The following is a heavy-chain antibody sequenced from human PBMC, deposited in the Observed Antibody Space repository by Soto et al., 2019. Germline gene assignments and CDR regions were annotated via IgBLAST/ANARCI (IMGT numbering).Heavy chain of an antibody. V-gene: IGHV4-59*01. Sequence: PSETLSLTCTVSGGSISSYYWSWIRQPPGKGLEWIGYIYYSGSTNYNPSLKSRVTISVDTSKNQFSLKLSSVTAADTAVYYCARSVGDIVVVPAAPDYWGQGTLVTVSS. D-gene: IGHD2-2*01. CDR3: ARSVGDIVVVPAAPDY. J-gene: IGHJ4*02. CDR1: GGSISSYY. CDR2: IYYSGST.